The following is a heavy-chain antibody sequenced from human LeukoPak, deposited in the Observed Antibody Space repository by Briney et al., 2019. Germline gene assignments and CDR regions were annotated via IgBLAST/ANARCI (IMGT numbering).Heavy chain of an antibody. Sequence: GGSLRLSCAASGFTFSSYSMNWVRQAPGKGLEWVSSISGSSSYIYYADSVKGRFTISRDNAKNSLYLQMNSLRAEDTAVYYCARYYGDYGRWFDPWGQGTLVTVSS. CDR3: ARYYGDYGRWFDP. D-gene: IGHD4-17*01. V-gene: IGHV3-21*01. CDR2: ISGSSSYI. CDR1: GFTFSSYS. J-gene: IGHJ5*02.